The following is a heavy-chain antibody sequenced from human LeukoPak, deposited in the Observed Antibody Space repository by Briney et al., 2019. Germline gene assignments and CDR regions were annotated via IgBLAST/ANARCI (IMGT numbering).Heavy chain of an antibody. CDR2: ISSGGSTI. V-gene: IGHV3-11*01. D-gene: IGHD6-19*01. J-gene: IGHJ6*02. CDR3: ARDRQAEWLTFGGYYYYGMDV. CDR1: GFTFSDYY. Sequence: KPGGSLRLSCAVSGFTFSDYYMSWIRQAPGKGLEWVSYISSGGSTISHADSVKGRFTISRDNAENSLYLQTNSLRAEDTAVYYCARDRQAEWLTFGGYYYYGMDVWGQGTTVTVSS.